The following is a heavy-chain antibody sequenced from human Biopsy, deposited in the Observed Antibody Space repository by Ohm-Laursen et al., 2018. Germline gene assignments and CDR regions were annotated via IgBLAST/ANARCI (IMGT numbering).Heavy chain of an antibody. V-gene: IGHV1-2*02. CDR2: INPDNGGT. Sequence: GASVKVSCKASGYTFTGYYLHWVRQAPGQGLEWMGWINPDNGGTIHAQKLQGMVTMTRDTTISTAYLALGSLRSANTAIYYCARDPLNGHKHFDYWGQGSPVTVSS. J-gene: IGHJ4*02. CDR3: ARDPLNGHKHFDY. CDR1: GYTFTGYY. D-gene: IGHD4-17*01.